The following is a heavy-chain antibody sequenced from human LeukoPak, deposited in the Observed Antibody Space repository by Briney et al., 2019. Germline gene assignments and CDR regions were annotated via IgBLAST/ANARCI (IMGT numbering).Heavy chain of an antibody. CDR3: ARHRRLSNFDY. Sequence: GESLKISCKGSGYSFSRYWIGWVRQLAGKGLEWMGGVDPGDSYIKYSPSFQGHVTISADKSISTAYLHWSSLKASDTAMYYCARHRRLSNFDYWGQGTLVAVSS. D-gene: IGHD3-16*02. CDR1: GYSFSRYW. V-gene: IGHV5-10-1*01. CDR2: VDPGDSYI. J-gene: IGHJ4*02.